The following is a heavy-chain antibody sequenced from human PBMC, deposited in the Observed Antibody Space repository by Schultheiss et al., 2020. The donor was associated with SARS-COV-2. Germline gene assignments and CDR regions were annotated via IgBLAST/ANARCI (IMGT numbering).Heavy chain of an antibody. CDR1: GFTFSRFG. V-gene: IGHV3-30*03. Sequence: GESLKISCTASGFTFSRFGIHWVRQAPGKGLEWLAVVSYDGRGKYYADSVKGRFTISRDNAKNSLFLQMNSLRAEDTAIYYCARVVVATSKEEFDYWGRGTLVTVSS. CDR2: VSYDGRGK. CDR3: ARVVVATSKEEFDY. J-gene: IGHJ4*02. D-gene: IGHD2-15*01.